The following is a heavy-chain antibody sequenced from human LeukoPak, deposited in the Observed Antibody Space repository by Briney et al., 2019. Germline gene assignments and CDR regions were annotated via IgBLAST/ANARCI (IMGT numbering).Heavy chain of an antibody. CDR3: AAMVITIPRGAFDI. J-gene: IGHJ3*02. CDR1: GGSFSSHY. V-gene: IGHV4-59*11. D-gene: IGHD3-22*01. Sequence: SETLSLTCTVSGGSFSSHYWSWIRQPPGKGLEWIGYIYYSGSTNYNPSLKSRVTISVDTSKNQFSLKLRSVTAADTAVYYCAAMVITIPRGAFDIWGQGTMVTVSS. CDR2: IYYSGST.